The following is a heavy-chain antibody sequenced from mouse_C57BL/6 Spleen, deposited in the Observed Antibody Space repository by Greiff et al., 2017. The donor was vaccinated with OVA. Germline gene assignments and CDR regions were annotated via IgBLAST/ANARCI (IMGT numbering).Heavy chain of an antibody. CDR2: INPNNGGT. Sequence: EVKLQQSGPELVKPGASVKISCKASGYTFTDYYMNWVKQSHGKSLEWIGDINPNNGGTSYNQKFKGKATLTVDKSSSTAYMELRSLTSEDSAVYYCARNYGSDYWGQGTTLTVSS. CDR1: GYTFTDYY. V-gene: IGHV1-26*01. J-gene: IGHJ2*01. D-gene: IGHD1-2*01. CDR3: ARNYGSDY.